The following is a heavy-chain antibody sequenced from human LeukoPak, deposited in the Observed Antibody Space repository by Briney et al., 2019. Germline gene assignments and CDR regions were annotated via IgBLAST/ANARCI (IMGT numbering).Heavy chain of an antibody. V-gene: IGHV4-59*01. J-gene: IGHJ6*02. CDR3: ARHSYGSPLYYYGMDV. Sequence: SETLSLTCTVSGGSISSYYWSWIRQPPGKGLEWIGYIYYSGSTNYNPSLKSRVTISVDTSKNQFSLKLSSVTAADTAVYHCARHSYGSPLYYYGMDVWGQGTTVTVSS. CDR1: GGSISSYY. CDR2: IYYSGST. D-gene: IGHD5-18*01.